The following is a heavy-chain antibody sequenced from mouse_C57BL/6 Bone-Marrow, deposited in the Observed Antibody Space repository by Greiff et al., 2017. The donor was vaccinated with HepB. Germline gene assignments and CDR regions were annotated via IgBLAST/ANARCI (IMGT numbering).Heavy chain of an antibody. Sequence: EVHLVESGGGLVQPGGSLKLSCAASGFTFSDYYMYWVRQTPEKRLEWVAYISNGGGSTYYPDTVKGRFTISRDNAKNTLYLQMSRLKSEDTAMYYCARHGDYYGFDYWGQGTTLTVSS. CDR1: GFTFSDYY. CDR2: ISNGGGST. D-gene: IGHD1-1*01. J-gene: IGHJ2*01. V-gene: IGHV5-12*01. CDR3: ARHGDYYGFDY.